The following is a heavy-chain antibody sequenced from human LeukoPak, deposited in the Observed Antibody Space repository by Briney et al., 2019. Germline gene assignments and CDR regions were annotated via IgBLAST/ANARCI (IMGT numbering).Heavy chain of an antibody. J-gene: IGHJ4*02. CDR3: ARVWSSGYTKDY. CDR1: GFTFSSYS. V-gene: IGHV3-48*04. CDR2: ISSSSSTI. Sequence: GGSLRLPCAASGFTFSSYSIDWVRQAPGKGLEWLSYISSSSSTIYYADSVKGRFTISRDNAKNSVYLQMNSLRAEDTAVYYCARVWSSGYTKDYWGQGTLVTVSS. D-gene: IGHD3-22*01.